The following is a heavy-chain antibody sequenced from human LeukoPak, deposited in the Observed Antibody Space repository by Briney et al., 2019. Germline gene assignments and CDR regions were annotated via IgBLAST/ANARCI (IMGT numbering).Heavy chain of an antibody. Sequence: GGSLRLSCTASGFTFSTYAMNWVRQAPGKGLEWVSSISRSGGNTYYADSVKGRFAISRDNSRNTLYLQINSLRAEDTAVYYCAKRDTSGFYYFDFWGQGTLVTVSS. CDR2: ISRSGGNT. D-gene: IGHD6-19*01. V-gene: IGHV3-23*01. CDR1: GFTFSTYA. J-gene: IGHJ4*02. CDR3: AKRDTSGFYYFDF.